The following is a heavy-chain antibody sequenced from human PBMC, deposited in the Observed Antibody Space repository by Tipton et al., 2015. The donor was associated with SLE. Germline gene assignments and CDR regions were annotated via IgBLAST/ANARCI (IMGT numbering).Heavy chain of an antibody. CDR3: ARVGLVAPAAISSGVDY. Sequence: LRLSCTVSGGSISSSSYYWGWIRQPPGKGLEWIGSIYYSWSTYYNPSLKSRVTISVDTSKNQFSLNLSSVTAADTAVYYCARVGLVAPAAISSGVDYWGQGTLVTVSS. J-gene: IGHJ4*02. V-gene: IGHV4-39*07. D-gene: IGHD2-2*02. CDR1: GGSISSSSYY. CDR2: IYYSWST.